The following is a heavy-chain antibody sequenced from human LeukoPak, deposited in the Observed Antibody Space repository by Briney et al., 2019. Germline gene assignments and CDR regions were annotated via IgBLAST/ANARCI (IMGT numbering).Heavy chain of an antibody. D-gene: IGHD3-16*02. Sequence: ASVKVSCKASGYSFTNYAMNWVRQAPGQGLEWMGWIHPSTGNPTYAQGFTGRFVFSLDTSLSTTYLQISSLKAEDTAVYFCARAFQSLGGLSLPDYWGQGTLLTVSS. CDR1: GYSFTNYA. V-gene: IGHV7-4-1*02. J-gene: IGHJ4*02. CDR3: ARAFQSLGGLSLPDY. CDR2: IHPSTGNP.